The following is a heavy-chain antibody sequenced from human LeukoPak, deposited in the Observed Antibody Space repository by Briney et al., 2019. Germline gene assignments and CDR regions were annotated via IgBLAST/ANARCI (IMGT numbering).Heavy chain of an antibody. CDR3: ASVDCSSTSCYTRWFDP. D-gene: IGHD2-2*02. Sequence: ASVKVSCKASGYTFTGYYMHWVRQAPGQGLEWMGWINPNSGGTNYAQKCQGRVTMTRDTSISTAYMELSRLRSDDTAVYYCASVDCSSTSCYTRWFDPWGQGTLVTVSS. CDR2: INPNSGGT. V-gene: IGHV1-2*02. J-gene: IGHJ5*02. CDR1: GYTFTGYY.